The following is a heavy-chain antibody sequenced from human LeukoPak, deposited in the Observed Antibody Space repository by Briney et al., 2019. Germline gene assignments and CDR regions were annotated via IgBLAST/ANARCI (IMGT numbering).Heavy chain of an antibody. CDR2: INPSGGST. CDR1: GYTFTSYY. Sequence: VASVKVSCKASGYTFTSYYMHWVRQAPGQGLEWMGIINPSGGSTSYAQKFQGRVTMTRDTSTSTVYMELSSLRSGDTAVYCCAREQQLVQRVDYWGQGTLVTVSS. J-gene: IGHJ4*02. V-gene: IGHV1-46*01. CDR3: AREQQLVQRVDY. D-gene: IGHD6-13*01.